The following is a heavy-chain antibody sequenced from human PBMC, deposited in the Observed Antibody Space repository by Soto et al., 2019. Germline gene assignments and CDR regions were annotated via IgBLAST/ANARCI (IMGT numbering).Heavy chain of an antibody. CDR2: IRSRSIDM. V-gene: IGHV3-21*01. CDR1: GFTFSNYN. J-gene: IGHJ3*02. D-gene: IGHD2-2*01. CDR3: VRESYPAKAFDI. Sequence: EVQLVESGGGLVKPGESLRLSCAASGFTFSNYNINWVRQAPGKGLEWVSSIRSRSIDMYYADSVKRRFTISREDAKTSLSLPMNGLRAEDTAVYFCVRESYPAKAFDIWGKGTVVTVSS.